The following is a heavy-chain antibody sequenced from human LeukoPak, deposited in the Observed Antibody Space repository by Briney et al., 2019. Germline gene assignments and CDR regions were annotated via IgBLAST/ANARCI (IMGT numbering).Heavy chain of an antibody. CDR1: GFTFSSYS. CDR3: ASSGSNRFDY. V-gene: IGHV3-48*02. CDR2: ITASVTAM. D-gene: IGHD1-26*01. Sequence: GGSLRLSCAASGFTFSSYSMNWVRQAPGKGLEWVSHITASVTAMFFAYSVKGRFPSSRDNAKYSLCLLLNRLRDEERAVFYWASSGSNRFDYWGQGTLVTVSS. J-gene: IGHJ4*02.